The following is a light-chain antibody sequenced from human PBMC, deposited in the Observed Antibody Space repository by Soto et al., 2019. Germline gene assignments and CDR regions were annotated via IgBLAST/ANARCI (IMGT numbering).Light chain of an antibody. CDR1: QRLSSY. CDR2: AAS. CDR3: QQSYSTTIT. J-gene: IGKJ5*01. V-gene: IGKV1-39*01. Sequence: DIQITQSPASRAAYIGDRVSITCLASQRLSSYLNWYQQKPGKAPKLLIYAASSLQSGVPSRFSGSGSGTDFTLTISSLQPEDFATYYCQQSYSTTITFGQGTRLEIK.